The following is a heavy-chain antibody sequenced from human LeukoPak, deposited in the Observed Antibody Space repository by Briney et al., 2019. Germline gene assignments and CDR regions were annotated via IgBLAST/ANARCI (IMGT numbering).Heavy chain of an antibody. CDR3: ARSSVAPRHPDY. CDR2: IYYSGST. V-gene: IGHV4-59*01. CDR1: GGSISSYY. J-gene: IGHJ4*02. Sequence: SQTLSLTCTVSGGSISSYYWSWIRQPPGKGLEWIGYIYYSGSTSYNPSLKSRVTISVDTSKNQFSLKLSSVTAADTAVYYCARSSVAPRHPDYWGQGTLVTVSS. D-gene: IGHD5-12*01.